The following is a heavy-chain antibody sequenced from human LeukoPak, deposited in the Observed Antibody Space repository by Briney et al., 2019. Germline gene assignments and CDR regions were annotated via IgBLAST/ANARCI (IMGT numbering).Heavy chain of an antibody. CDR3: AKDSWELLGGPDFDY. CDR2: ISNDATEK. D-gene: IGHD1-26*01. CDR1: GFNFTTFG. V-gene: IGHV3-30*18. Sequence: GGSLRLSCAASGFNFTTFGMHWVRQAPGKGLEWVAVISNDATEKYYADSVKGRFTISRDNSKNTLYLQMNSLRAEDTAVYYCAKDSWELLGGPDFDYWGQGTLVTVSS. J-gene: IGHJ4*02.